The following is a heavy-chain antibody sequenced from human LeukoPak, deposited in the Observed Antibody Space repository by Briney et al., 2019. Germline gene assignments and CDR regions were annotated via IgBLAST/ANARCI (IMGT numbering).Heavy chain of an antibody. V-gene: IGHV1-2*02. CDR3: ARVTGLYGDYGEIDY. D-gene: IGHD4-17*01. J-gene: IGHJ4*02. CDR1: GYTFTDYY. Sequence: ASVKVSCKASGYTFTDYYTHWVRQAPGQGLEWMGWINPKSDYTNYAQKFQGRVTMTRDTSISTAYMELSRLRSDDTAVYYCARVTGLYGDYGEIDYWGQGTLVTVPS. CDR2: INPKSDYT.